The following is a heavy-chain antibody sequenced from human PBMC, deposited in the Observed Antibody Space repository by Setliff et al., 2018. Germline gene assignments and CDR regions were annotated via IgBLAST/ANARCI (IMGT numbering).Heavy chain of an antibody. CDR2: IYTSWST. CDR3: VRTTRSTGFYGQGVAYYMDV. J-gene: IGHJ6*03. V-gene: IGHV4-61*09. Sequence: KPSETLSLTCTVSGDSISSRRNYWGWMRQPAGKGLEWIGQIYTSWSTNYNPSLKSRVTISLDTSKNQFSLSLSSVTAADAAVYYCVRTTRSTGFYGQGVAYYMDVWDKGTTVTVSS. CDR1: GDSISSRRNY. D-gene: IGHD2-8*02.